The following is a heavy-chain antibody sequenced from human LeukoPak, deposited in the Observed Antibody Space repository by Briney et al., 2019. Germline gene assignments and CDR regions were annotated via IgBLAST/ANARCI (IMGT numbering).Heavy chain of an antibody. D-gene: IGHD3-9*01. Sequence: SETLSLTCTVSGGSITNYYWSWIRQPPGKGLEWIGFSYYNGNTNYNPSLMSRVTISVDMSKNQFSLKLSSVTAADTAVYYCARGRAYYDILTGYYARGYYYYMDVWGKGTTVTVSS. CDR1: GGSITNYY. J-gene: IGHJ6*03. V-gene: IGHV4-59*01. CDR2: SYYNGNT. CDR3: ARGRAYYDILTGYYARGYYYYMDV.